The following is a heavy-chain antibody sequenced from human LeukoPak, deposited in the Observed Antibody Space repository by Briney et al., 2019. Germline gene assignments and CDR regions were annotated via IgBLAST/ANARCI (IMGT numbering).Heavy chain of an antibody. CDR1: GYTFTGYY. Sequence: ASVKVSCKASGYTFTGYYMHWVRQAPGQGLEWMGRINPNSGGTNYAQKFQGRVTMTRDTSISTAYMELSRLRSDDTAVYYCARSIGEWELPPSDHWGQGTLVTVSS. CDR3: ARSIGEWELPPSDH. CDR2: INPNSGGT. J-gene: IGHJ4*02. V-gene: IGHV1-2*06. D-gene: IGHD1-26*01.